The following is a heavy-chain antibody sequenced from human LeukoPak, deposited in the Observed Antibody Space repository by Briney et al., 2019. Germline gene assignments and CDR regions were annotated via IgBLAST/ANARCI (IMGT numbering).Heavy chain of an antibody. D-gene: IGHD4-17*01. CDR2: ISGSGGST. J-gene: IGHJ4*02. Sequence: GGSLRLSCAASGFTFSSYAMSWVRPAPGKGLEWVSAISGSGGSTYYADSVKGRFTISRDNSKNTLYLQMNSLRAEDTAVYYCAKDPYGDYVYFDYWGQGTLVTVSS. CDR1: GFTFSSYA. V-gene: IGHV3-23*01. CDR3: AKDPYGDYVYFDY.